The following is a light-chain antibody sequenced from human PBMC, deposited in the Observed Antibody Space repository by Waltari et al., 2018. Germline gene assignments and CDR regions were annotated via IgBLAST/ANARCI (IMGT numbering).Light chain of an antibody. CDR1: QSLLHSDGKTY. CDR2: GAS. J-gene: IGKJ1*01. CDR3: QQYGSSPKT. V-gene: IGKV2-29*01. Sequence: DIVMTQTPLSLSVTPGQPASISCKSSQSLLHSDGKTYLYWYQQKPGQAPRLLIYGASSRATGIPDRFSGSGSGTDFTLTISRLEPEDFAVYYCQQYGSSPKTFGQGTKVEIK.